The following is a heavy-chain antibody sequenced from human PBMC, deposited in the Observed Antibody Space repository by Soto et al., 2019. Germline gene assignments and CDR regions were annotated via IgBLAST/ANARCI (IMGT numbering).Heavy chain of an antibody. CDR1: DGSMSTYY. D-gene: IGHD1-26*01. V-gene: IGHV4-59*01. CDR2: IYYSGST. Sequence: YETQSLTYTLSDGSMSTYYWNWIRQHPGKGLEWIGYIYYSGSTNYNPPLKSRVTISIDTSKNQFSLNLNSVTAADTAVYFCARGRTVGGLFDYWGQGTLVTVSS. J-gene: IGHJ4*02. CDR3: ARGRTVGGLFDY.